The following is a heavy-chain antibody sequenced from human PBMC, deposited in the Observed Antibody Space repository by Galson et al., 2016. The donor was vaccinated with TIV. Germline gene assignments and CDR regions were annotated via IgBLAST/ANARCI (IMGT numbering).Heavy chain of an antibody. V-gene: IGHV4-31*03. Sequence: LSLTCTVSGASITSGGNYWSWIRQHPGKGLEWIGYIYYRGSTYYNPSLKSRVTISIDTSKNQFSLKLSSVTAADTAIYYCARDVTLDYWGQVTLVTISS. D-gene: IGHD4-23*01. CDR2: IYYRGST. CDR1: GASITSGGNY. CDR3: ARDVTLDY. J-gene: IGHJ4*02.